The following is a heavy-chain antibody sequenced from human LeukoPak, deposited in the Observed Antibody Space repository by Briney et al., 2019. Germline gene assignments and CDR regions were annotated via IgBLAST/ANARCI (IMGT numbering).Heavy chain of an antibody. CDR1: GFTFSDYW. J-gene: IGHJ4*02. CDR2: INSDGRNT. V-gene: IGHV3-74*01. Sequence: GGSLRLSCAASGFTFSDYWMHWVRQAPGKGLVWVSRINSDGRNTNYADSVKGRFTISRDNAKNTLYLQMNSLRAEDTAVYHCARVSGRYVFDYWGQGTLVTVSS. D-gene: IGHD6-19*01. CDR3: ARVSGRYVFDY.